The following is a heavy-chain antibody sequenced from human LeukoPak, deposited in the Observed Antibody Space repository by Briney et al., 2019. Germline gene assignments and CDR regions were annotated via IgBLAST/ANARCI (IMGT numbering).Heavy chain of an antibody. D-gene: IGHD3-10*01. CDR2: ISSGGSSI. J-gene: IGHJ4*02. CDR1: GFTFSSYS. Sequence: GGSLRLSCAASGFTFSSYSMNWVRQAPGKGLEWVSYISSGGSSIYYAGSVKGRFTISRDNAKNSLYLQMNSLRAEDTAVYYCARDTYGSGSYYNAPLDYWGQGTLVTVSS. CDR3: ARDTYGSGSYYNAPLDY. V-gene: IGHV3-48*01.